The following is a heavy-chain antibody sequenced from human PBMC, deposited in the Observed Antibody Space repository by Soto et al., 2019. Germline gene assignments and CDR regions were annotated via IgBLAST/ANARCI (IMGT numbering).Heavy chain of an antibody. J-gene: IGHJ4*02. V-gene: IGHV1-3*05. Sequence: QVQLVQSGAEEKKPGASVKVSCKASGYTFTSYAMHWVRQAPGQRLEWMGWINAGNGNAKYSQKFQGRVTITRDTSASTAYMELSSLRSEDTAVYYCARSILVVTALDYWGQGTLVTVSS. CDR1: GYTFTSYA. CDR3: ARSILVVTALDY. D-gene: IGHD2-21*02. CDR2: INAGNGNA.